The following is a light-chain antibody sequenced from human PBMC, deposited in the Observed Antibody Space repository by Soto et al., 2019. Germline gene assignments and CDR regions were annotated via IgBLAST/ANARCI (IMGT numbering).Light chain of an antibody. Sequence: QSVLTQPPSASGTPGQRVTISCSGGSSNIGTNTVNWYQQLPGAAPKLLMYSNNQWPSGVPDRFSGSKSGTSASLAISGLQSEDEADYYCCSYAGSNSLVFGGVTKLTVL. CDR3: CSYAGSNSLV. V-gene: IGLV1-44*01. J-gene: IGLJ2*01. CDR1: SSNIGTNT. CDR2: SNN.